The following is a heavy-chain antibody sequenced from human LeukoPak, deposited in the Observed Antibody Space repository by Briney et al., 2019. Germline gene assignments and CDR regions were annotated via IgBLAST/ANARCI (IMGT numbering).Heavy chain of an antibody. CDR2: ISGSGGST. Sequence: GGSLRLSCAASGFTFSSYAMSWVRQAPGKGLEWVSVISGSGGSTYYADSVKGRFTISRDNSKNTLYLQTNSLRVEDTAVYYCAKGIVVVVAATCRFDYWGQGTLVTVSS. CDR3: AKGIVVVVAATCRFDY. CDR1: GFTFSSYA. D-gene: IGHD2-15*01. J-gene: IGHJ4*02. V-gene: IGHV3-23*01.